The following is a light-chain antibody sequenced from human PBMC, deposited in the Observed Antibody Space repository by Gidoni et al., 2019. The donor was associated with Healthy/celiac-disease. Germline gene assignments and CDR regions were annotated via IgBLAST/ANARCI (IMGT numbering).Light chain of an antibody. CDR3: QQYNSYWT. CDR2: KAS. V-gene: IGKV1-5*03. J-gene: IGKJ1*01. Sequence: DIQMTQSPSTLSASVGDRVTITCRASQSISSWLAWYQQKPGKAPKLLIYKASSLESGVPSRFSGSGSGTEFTLTISSLQPDDFATYYCQQYNSYWTFXXXTKXEIK. CDR1: QSISSW.